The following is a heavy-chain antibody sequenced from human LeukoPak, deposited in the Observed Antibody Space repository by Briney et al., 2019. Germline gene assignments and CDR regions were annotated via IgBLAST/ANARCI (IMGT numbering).Heavy chain of an antibody. CDR2: INWNGGGT. D-gene: IGHD1-26*01. J-gene: IGHJ6*02. CDR1: GFSFKDYG. Sequence: LSGGSLRLSCAATGFSFKDYGMHWVRPPPGKGLEWGSAINWNGGGTDYADSVKGRFTISRDNAKHSLYLQLSSLRPEDTALYYCAKHLTATNTYIFFGLDVWGQGTSVTVSS. V-gene: IGHV3-9*01. CDR3: AKHLTATNTYIFFGLDV.